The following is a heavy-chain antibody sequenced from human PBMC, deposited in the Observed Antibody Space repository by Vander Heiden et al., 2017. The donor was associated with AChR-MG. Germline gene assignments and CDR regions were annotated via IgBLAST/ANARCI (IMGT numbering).Heavy chain of an antibody. CDR2: IIPIFGTA. D-gene: IGHD3-10*01. V-gene: IGHV1-69*06. CDR3: ASLDGSGSYWDNYYYYMDV. CDR1: GGTFSSYA. Sequence: QVQLVQSGAEVKKPGSSVKVSRQASGGTFSSYATGWVRQAPGQGLEWMGGIIPIFGTANYAQKFQGRVTITADKSTSTAYMELSSLRSEDTAVYYCASLDGSGSYWDNYYYYMDVWGKGTTVTVSS. J-gene: IGHJ6*03.